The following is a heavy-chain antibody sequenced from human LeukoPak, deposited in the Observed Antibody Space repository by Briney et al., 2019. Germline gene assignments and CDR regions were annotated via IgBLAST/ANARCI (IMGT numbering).Heavy chain of an antibody. CDR2: IYHSGST. CDR3: ARSGGDSYYDFWSGYYGVDY. Sequence: PSETLSLTCTVSGYSISSGYYWGWIRQPPGKGLEWIGSIYHSGSTYYNPSLKSRVTISVDTSKNQFSLKLSTVTAADTAVYYCARSGGDSYYDFWSGYYGVDYWGQGTLVIVSS. D-gene: IGHD3-3*01. CDR1: GYSISSGYY. V-gene: IGHV4-38-2*02. J-gene: IGHJ4*02.